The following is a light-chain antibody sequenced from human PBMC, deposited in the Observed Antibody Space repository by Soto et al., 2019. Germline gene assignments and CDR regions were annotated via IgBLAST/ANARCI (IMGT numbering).Light chain of an antibody. CDR2: EVS. J-gene: IGLJ2*01. V-gene: IGLV2-14*01. CDR1: SSDVGAYNL. CDR3: SSQTASATVL. Sequence: QSALTQPASVSGSPGQSITISCTGTSSDVGAYNLVSWYQQFPGKAPKLMIYEVSNRPSGVSDRFSGSKSGNTASLIISGLRPEDEADYYCSSQTASATVLFGGGTKVTVL.